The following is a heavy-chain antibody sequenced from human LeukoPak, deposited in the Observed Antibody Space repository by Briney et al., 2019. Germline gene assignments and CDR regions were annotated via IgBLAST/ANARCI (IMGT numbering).Heavy chain of an antibody. CDR2: INAGNGNT. J-gene: IGHJ3*02. Sequence: ASVKLSCKASGYTFTSYAMHWVRQAPGQRIEWMGWINAGNGNTKYSQKFQGRVTITRDTSASTAYMELSSLRSEDTAVYYCARRVASLDAFDIWGQGTMVTVSS. CDR1: GYTFTSYA. D-gene: IGHD2-15*01. V-gene: IGHV1-3*01. CDR3: ARRVASLDAFDI.